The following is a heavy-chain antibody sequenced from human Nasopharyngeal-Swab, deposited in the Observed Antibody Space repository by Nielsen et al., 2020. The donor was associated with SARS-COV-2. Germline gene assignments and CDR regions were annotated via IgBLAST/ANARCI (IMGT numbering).Heavy chain of an antibody. J-gene: IGHJ3*01. V-gene: IGHV3-23*01. D-gene: IGHD4/OR15-4a*01. Sequence: GESLKISCAASGFTVTTSPMSWVRQAPGKGLEWVSGFSGSGTNTFYSDAVKGRFTISRDSSTNSLILQMNSLKADDTAIYYCASTVGGGVYGGNYYAFDVWGQGTMVTVSS. CDR3: ASTVGGGVYGGNYYAFDV. CDR2: FSGSGTNT. CDR1: GFTVTTSP.